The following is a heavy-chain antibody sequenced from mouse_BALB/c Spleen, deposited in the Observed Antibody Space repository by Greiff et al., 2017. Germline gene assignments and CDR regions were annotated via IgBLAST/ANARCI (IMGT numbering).Heavy chain of an antibody. CDR2: ISNGGGST. V-gene: IGHV5-12-2*01. D-gene: IGHD1-1*01. CDR3: ARPGYGSSWYFDV. Sequence: EVKVVESGGGLVQPGGSLKLSCAASGFTFSSYTMSWVRQTPEKRLEWVAYISNGGGSTYYPDTVKGRFTISRDNAKNTLYLQMSSLKSEDTAMYYCARPGYGSSWYFDVWGAGTTVTVSS. J-gene: IGHJ1*01. CDR1: GFTFSSYT.